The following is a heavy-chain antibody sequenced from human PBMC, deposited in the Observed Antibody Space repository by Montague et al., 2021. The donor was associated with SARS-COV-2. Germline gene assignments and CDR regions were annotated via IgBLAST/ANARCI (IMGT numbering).Heavy chain of an antibody. Sequence: SETLSLTCTVSGGSISSYYWSWIRQPLGEGLEWIGYIYYSGSTNYNPSLKSRVTISVDTSKNQFSLKLSSVAAADTAVYYCARQYYDSSGEDAFDIWGQGTMVTVSS. CDR2: IYYSGST. V-gene: IGHV4-59*08. CDR1: GGSISSYY. D-gene: IGHD3-22*01. J-gene: IGHJ3*02. CDR3: ARQYYDSSGEDAFDI.